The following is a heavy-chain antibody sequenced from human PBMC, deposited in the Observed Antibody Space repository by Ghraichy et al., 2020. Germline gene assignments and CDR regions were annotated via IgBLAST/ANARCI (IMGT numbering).Heavy chain of an antibody. D-gene: IGHD1-26*01. CDR3: ARDADRGSYDYSGAFDI. Sequence: GGSLRLSCAASGFTFSSYGMHWVRQAPGKGLEWVAVIWYDGSNKYYADSVKGRFTISRDNSKNTLYLQMNSLRAEDTAVYYCARDADRGSYDYSGAFDIWGQGTMVTVSS. CDR1: GFTFSSYG. J-gene: IGHJ3*02. V-gene: IGHV3-33*01. CDR2: IWYDGSNK.